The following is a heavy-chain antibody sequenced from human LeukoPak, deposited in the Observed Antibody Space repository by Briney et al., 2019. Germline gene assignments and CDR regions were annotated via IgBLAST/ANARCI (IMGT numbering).Heavy chain of an antibody. V-gene: IGHV4-61*02. CDR2: IYTSGST. Sequence: KPSETLSLTCTVSGGSISSGSYYWSWILQPARKGLEWIGRIYTSGSTNYNPSLKSRVTISVDTSKNQFSLKLSSVTAADTAVYYCARGGGVRGVSAPDYWGQGTLVTVSS. CDR3: ARGGGVRGVSAPDY. CDR1: GGSISSGSYY. D-gene: IGHD3-10*01. J-gene: IGHJ4*02.